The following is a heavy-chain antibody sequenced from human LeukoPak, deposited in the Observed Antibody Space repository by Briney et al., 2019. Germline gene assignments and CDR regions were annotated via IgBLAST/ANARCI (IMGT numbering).Heavy chain of an antibody. Sequence: PGGSLRLSCEASGFPFSSYAMTWVRQAPGKGLVWVSRINSDVSITSYAESVKGRFTISRDNTKNTLYLQMNSLRAEDTAVYYCARGKGAGTTDYWGQGTLVTVSS. D-gene: IGHD1-1*01. J-gene: IGHJ4*02. CDR1: GFPFSSYA. V-gene: IGHV3-74*01. CDR3: ARGKGAGTTDY. CDR2: INSDVSIT.